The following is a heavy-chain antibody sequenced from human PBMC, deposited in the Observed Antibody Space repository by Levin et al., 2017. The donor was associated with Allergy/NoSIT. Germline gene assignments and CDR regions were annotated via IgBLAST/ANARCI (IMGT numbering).Heavy chain of an antibody. V-gene: IGHV3-23*01. CDR3: AKEWVAGSYNWFDP. J-gene: IGHJ5*02. D-gene: IGHD6-19*01. Sequence: GESLKISCAASGFTFSSYAMSWVRQAPGKGLEWVSAISGSGGSTYYADSVKGRFTISRDNSKNTLYLQMNSLRAEDTAVYYCAKEWVAGSYNWFDPWGQGTLVTVSS. CDR2: ISGSGGST. CDR1: GFTFSSYA.